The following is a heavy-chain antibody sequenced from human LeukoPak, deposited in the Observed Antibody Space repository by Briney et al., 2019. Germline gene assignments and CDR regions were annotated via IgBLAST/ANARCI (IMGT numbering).Heavy chain of an antibody. D-gene: IGHD3-3*01. CDR1: GGSISSGGYY. CDR3: ARDQQNDFWSGYGYYYMDV. Sequence: SETLSLTCTVSGGSISSGGYYWRWIRQPPGKGLEWIGYIYHSGSTYYNPSLKSRVTISVDTSKNQFSLKLSSVTAADTAVYYCARDQQNDFWSGYGYYYMDVWGKGTTVTVSS. CDR2: IYHSGST. V-gene: IGHV4-30-2*01. J-gene: IGHJ6*03.